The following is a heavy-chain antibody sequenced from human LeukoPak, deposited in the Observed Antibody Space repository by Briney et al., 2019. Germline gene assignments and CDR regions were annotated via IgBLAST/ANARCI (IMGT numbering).Heavy chain of an antibody. J-gene: IGHJ4*02. D-gene: IGHD2-2*01. CDR3: AGVPAPFDY. Sequence: GGSLRLSCTASGFTFGDYAMSWFRQAPGKGLEWVAFIRYDGSNKYYADSVKGRFTISRDNSKNTLYLQMNSLRAEDTAVYYCAGVPAPFDYWGQGTLVTVSS. CDR1: GFTFGDYA. CDR2: IRYDGSNK. V-gene: IGHV3-30*02.